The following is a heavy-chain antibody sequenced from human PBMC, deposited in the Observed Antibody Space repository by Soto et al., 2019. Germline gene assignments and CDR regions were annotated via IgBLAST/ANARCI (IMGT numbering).Heavy chain of an antibody. J-gene: IGHJ4*02. D-gene: IGHD6-19*01. CDR1: GFTFSNYA. Sequence: PGGSLRLSCVASGFTFSNYAMSWVRQAPGKGLEWVSGISASGRDTYYADSVKDRFTISRDSFKNTLYLQMNSLRAEDTGTYYCAKGKTSGWYYVDYWGQGALVTVSS. CDR3: AKGKTSGWYYVDY. V-gene: IGHV3-23*01. CDR2: ISASGRDT.